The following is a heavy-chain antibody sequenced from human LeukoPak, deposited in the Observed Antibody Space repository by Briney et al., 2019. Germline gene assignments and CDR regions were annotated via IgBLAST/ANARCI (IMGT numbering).Heavy chain of an antibody. CDR2: INHSGST. J-gene: IGHJ4*02. V-gene: IGHV4-34*01. CDR1: GGSFSGYY. CDR3: ARDSSGIDY. Sequence: SETLSLTCAVYGGSFSGYYWSWIRQPPGKGLEWIGEINHSGSTNYNPSLKSRVTISVDTSKNQFSLKLSSVTAADTAVHYCARDSSGIDYWGQGTLVTVSS. D-gene: IGHD5-18*01.